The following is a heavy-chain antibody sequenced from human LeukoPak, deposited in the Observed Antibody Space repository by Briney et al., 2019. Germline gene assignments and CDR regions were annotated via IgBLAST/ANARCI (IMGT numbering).Heavy chain of an antibody. CDR1: GGSFSGYY. Sequence: SETLSLTCAVYGGSFSGYYWSWIRQPPGKGLEWIGEINHSGSTNYNPSLKSRVTISVDTSKNQFSLKLSSVTAADTAVYYCASDRDGYNKNWGQGTLVTVSS. D-gene: IGHD5-24*01. CDR2: INHSGST. V-gene: IGHV4-34*01. CDR3: ASDRDGYNKN. J-gene: IGHJ4*02.